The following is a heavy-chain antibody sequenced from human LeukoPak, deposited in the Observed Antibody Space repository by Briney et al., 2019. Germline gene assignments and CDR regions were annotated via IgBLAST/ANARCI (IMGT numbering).Heavy chain of an antibody. CDR2: ISYDGSNK. D-gene: IGHD1-26*01. V-gene: IGHV3-30-3*01. Sequence: GGSLRLSCAASGFTLSSYAMHWVRQAPGKGLEWVAVISYDGSNKYYADSVKGRFTISRDNSKNTLYLQMNSLRAEDTAVYYCARDLIDRELELLGYWGQGTLVTVSS. CDR3: ARDLIDRELELLGY. J-gene: IGHJ4*02. CDR1: GFTLSSYA.